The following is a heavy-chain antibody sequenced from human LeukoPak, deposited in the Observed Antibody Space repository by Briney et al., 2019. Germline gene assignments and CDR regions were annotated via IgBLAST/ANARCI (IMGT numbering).Heavy chain of an antibody. CDR1: GYTFSEYD. D-gene: IGHD5-12*01. Sequence: ASVKVSCKASGYTFSEYDINWVRQAAGQGPELMGWVNPKSYNKAYTGKFQGRLTMTTNTSTTTVYMELSSLRSEDTALYYCARGATYQRQALAYWGQGTLVIVSS. V-gene: IGHV1-8*01. CDR3: ARGATYQRQALAY. CDR2: VNPKSYNK. J-gene: IGHJ4*02.